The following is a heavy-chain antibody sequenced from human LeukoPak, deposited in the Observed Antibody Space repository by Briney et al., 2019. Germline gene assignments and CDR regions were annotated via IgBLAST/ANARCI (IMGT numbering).Heavy chain of an antibody. CDR1: GGSISSYY. V-gene: IGHV4-59*12. Sequence: SETLSLTCTVSGGSISSYYWSWIRQPPGKGLEWIGYIYYSGSTNYNPSLKSRVTISVDTSKNQFSLQLNSVTPEDTAVYYCARVAVDDSFDYWGQGTLVTVSS. D-gene: IGHD6-19*01. CDR2: IYYSGST. CDR3: ARVAVDDSFDY. J-gene: IGHJ4*02.